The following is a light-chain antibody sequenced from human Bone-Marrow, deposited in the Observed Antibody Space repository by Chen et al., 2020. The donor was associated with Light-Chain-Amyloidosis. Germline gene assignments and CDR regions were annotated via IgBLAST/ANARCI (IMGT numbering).Light chain of an antibody. CDR2: WSS. CDR1: QTLLSTSNNYNY. J-gene: IGKJ4*01. CDR3: HQYYETPLT. Sequence: DIVLTQSPVSLAVPLGGRATIHCKPSQTLLSTSNNYNYLAWYQRRPGQPPRLLLYWSSTRNSGVPARFTGSGAGTDFTLTIDNLQTEDVALYFCHQYYETPLTFGGGTRVEIK. V-gene: IGKV4-1*01.